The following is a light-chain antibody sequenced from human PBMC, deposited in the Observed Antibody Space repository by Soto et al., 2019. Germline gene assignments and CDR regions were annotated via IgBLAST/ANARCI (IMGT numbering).Light chain of an antibody. J-gene: IGLJ2*01. Sequence: SYELTQAPSVSVAPGQTARITCGGNNIAIKSVHWYQQKPGQAPVLVVYDDGDRPSGIPERFSGSNSGNTATLTITRVEAVYEADYHCQVWDSSSDNRVVFGGGTKLTVL. CDR1: NIAIKS. V-gene: IGLV3-21*02. CDR2: DDG. CDR3: QVWDSSSDNRVV.